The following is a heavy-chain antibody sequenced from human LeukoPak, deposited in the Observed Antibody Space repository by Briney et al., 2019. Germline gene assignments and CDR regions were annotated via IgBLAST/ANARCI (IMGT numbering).Heavy chain of an antibody. V-gene: IGHV4-34*01. D-gene: IGHD3-9*01. J-gene: IGHJ6*02. CDR2: INHSGST. CDR3: ARRVLRYFDWTDYYYGMDV. CDR1: GGSFSGYY. Sequence: PSETLSLTCAVYGGSFSGYYWSWIRQPPGKGLEWIGEINHSGSTNYNPSLKSRVTISVDTSKNQFSLKLSPVTAADTAVYYCARRVLRYFDWTDYYYGMDVWGQGTTVTVSS.